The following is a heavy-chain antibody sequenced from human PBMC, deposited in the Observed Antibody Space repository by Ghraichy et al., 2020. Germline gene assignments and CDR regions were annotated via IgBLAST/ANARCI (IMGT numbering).Heavy chain of an antibody. CDR2: IIPIFGTA. V-gene: IGHV1-69*13. D-gene: IGHD5-18*01. CDR1: GGTFSSYA. CDR3: ARCDKRGYSYAHLDY. Sequence: SVKVSCKASGGTFSSYAISWVRQAPGQGLEWMGGIIPIFGTANYAQKFQGRVTITADESTSTAYMELSSLRSEDTAVYYCARCDKRGYSYAHLDYWGQGTLVTVSS. J-gene: IGHJ4*02.